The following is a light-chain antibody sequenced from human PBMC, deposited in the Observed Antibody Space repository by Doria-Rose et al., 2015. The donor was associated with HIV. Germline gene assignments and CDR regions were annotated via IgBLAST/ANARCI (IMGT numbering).Light chain of an antibody. CDR3: QQYYDTPS. CDR1: QSLLYTSKNY. Sequence: DIQLTQSPESLGMSLGERATLNCKSNQSLLYTSKNYLAWYQQKPGQPPQLLIYWASTRQSGVPARFSGRGSGTDFTLTISSLEAEDVAVYHCQQYYDTPSFGPGTTVDIK. V-gene: IGKV4-1*01. CDR2: WAS. J-gene: IGKJ3*01.